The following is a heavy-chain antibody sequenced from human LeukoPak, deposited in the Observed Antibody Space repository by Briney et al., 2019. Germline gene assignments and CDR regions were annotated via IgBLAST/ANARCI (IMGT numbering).Heavy chain of an antibody. D-gene: IGHD3-10*01. V-gene: IGHV3-7*01. J-gene: IGHJ4*02. Sequence: WMXXXXXXXGKGLXWVANIKQDESEKYFVDSVKGRFTISRDNAKNSLYLQMNSLRAEDTAVYYCAREPTYSYGSGSLDYWGQGTLVTVSS. CDR3: AREPTYSYGSGSLDY. CDR1: W. CDR2: IKQDESEK.